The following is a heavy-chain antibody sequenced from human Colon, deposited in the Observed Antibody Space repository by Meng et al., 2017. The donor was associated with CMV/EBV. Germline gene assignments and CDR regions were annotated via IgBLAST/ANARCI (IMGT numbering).Heavy chain of an antibody. CDR1: GYTFTGYY. Sequence: ASGYTFTGYYIPWVRQAPGQGLEWMGRVDPTNGGTHYAQTFQGRVTMTTGTSISTAYMELRRLRSDDTAMYYCTRSYYYDRNGYFYYWGQGTLVTVSS. D-gene: IGHD3-22*01. V-gene: IGHV1-2*06. J-gene: IGHJ4*02. CDR3: TRSYYYDRNGYFYY. CDR2: VDPTNGGT.